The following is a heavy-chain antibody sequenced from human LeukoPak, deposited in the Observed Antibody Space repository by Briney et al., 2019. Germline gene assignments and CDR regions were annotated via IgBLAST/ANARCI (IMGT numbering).Heavy chain of an antibody. CDR1: GGSISSGDYY. Sequence: SQTLSLTCTVSGGSISSGDYYWSWLRQPPGKGLEWLGYIYYSGSTYYNPSLKSRVTISVDTSKNQFSLKLSSVTAADTAVYYCARGGIFAVAGPVFGYWGQGTLVTVSS. CDR3: ARGGIFAVAGPVFGY. J-gene: IGHJ4*02. V-gene: IGHV4-30-4*01. D-gene: IGHD6-19*01. CDR2: IYYSGST.